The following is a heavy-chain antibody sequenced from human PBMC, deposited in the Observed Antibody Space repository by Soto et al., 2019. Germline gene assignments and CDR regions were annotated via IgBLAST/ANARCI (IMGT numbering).Heavy chain of an antibody. D-gene: IGHD6-19*01. V-gene: IGHV4-59*01. J-gene: IGHJ5*02. Sequence: TLSLTCTVSGGSISSYYWSWIRQPPGKGLEWIGYIYYSGSTNYNPSLKSRVTISVDTSKNQFSLKLSSVTAADTAVYYCARGQWLVPNWFDPWGQGTLVTVSS. CDR3: ARGQWLVPNWFDP. CDR1: GGSISSYY. CDR2: IYYSGST.